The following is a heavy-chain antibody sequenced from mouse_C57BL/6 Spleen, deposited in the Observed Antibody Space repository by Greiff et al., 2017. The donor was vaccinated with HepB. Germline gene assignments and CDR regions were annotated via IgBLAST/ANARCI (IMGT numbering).Heavy chain of an antibody. V-gene: IGHV1-69*01. CDR2: IDPSDSYT. Sequence: VKLQQPGAELVMPGASVKLSCKASGYTFTSYWMHWVKQRPGQGLEWIGEIDPSDSYTNYNQKFKGKSTLTVDKSSSTAYMQLSSLTSEDSAVYYCARGIVGGGFAYWGQGTLVTVSA. CDR1: GYTFTSYW. J-gene: IGHJ3*01. CDR3: ARGIVGGGFAY. D-gene: IGHD4-1*01.